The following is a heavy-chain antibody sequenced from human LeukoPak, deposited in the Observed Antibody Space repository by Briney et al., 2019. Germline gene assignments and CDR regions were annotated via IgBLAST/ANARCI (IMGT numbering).Heavy chain of an antibody. CDR3: ASSTVTTSYYFDY. D-gene: IGHD4-17*01. V-gene: IGHV1-46*01. CDR1: GYTFSNYY. J-gene: IGHJ4*02. CDR2: SNPSGSST. Sequence: ASVKVSCKASGYTFSNYYIHWARQAPGQGLEWMGVSNPSGSSTTYAQNFQGRVTMTRDTSTSTVYMELSSLRSEDTAVYYCASSTVTTSYYFDYWGQGTLVTVSS.